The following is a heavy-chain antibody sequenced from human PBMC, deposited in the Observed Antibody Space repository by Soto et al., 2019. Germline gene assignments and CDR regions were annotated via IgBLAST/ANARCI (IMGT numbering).Heavy chain of an antibody. Sequence: GGSLRLSCAASGFTFSSYWMSWVRQAPGKGLEGGANIKQDGSEKYYVDSGKGRFTISRDNAKNSLYLQMNSLRAEDTAVYYCAREDIVVVPAAMSGGYYYYGMDVWGQGTTVTVSS. CDR2: IKQDGSEK. CDR1: GFTFSSYW. CDR3: AREDIVVVPAAMSGGYYYYGMDV. V-gene: IGHV3-7*05. D-gene: IGHD2-2*01. J-gene: IGHJ6*02.